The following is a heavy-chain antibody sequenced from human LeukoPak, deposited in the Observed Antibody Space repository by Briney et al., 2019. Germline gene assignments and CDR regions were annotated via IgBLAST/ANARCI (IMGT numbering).Heavy chain of an antibody. D-gene: IGHD6-19*01. Sequence: PGGSLRLSCAASGFIFSTYVMSWARQAPGKGLEWVSSLTTSGAGTYYADSVKGRFTISRDNARNSLYLQMNSLRAEDTAVYYCARPRGSSGWYGDGFDIWGQGTMVTVSS. V-gene: IGHV3-23*01. CDR1: GFIFSTYV. CDR2: LTTSGAGT. CDR3: ARPRGSSGWYGDGFDI. J-gene: IGHJ3*02.